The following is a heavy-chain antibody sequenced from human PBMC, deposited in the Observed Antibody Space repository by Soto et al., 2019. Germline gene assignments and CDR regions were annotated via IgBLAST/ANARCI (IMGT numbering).Heavy chain of an antibody. V-gene: IGHV3-30*18. D-gene: IGHD3-10*01. CDR1: GFTFSSYG. J-gene: IGHJ4*02. CDR3: AKDQYRFVEFLTPLDC. Sequence: QVQLVESGGGVVQPGRSLRLSCAASGFTFSSYGMHWVRQAPGTGLEWVAVISYDRCNKYYGDSVKGRFTISRDNSKNTLYLQMNSLRSEDTAVYYCAKDQYRFVEFLTPLDCWGQGTLVTVSS. CDR2: ISYDRCNK.